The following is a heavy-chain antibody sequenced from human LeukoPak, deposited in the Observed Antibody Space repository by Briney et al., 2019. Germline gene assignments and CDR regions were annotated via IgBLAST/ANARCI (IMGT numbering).Heavy chain of an antibody. D-gene: IGHD6-13*01. V-gene: IGHV4-4*02. CDR2: IYHSGST. CDR3: ARGYSSSRFDY. Sequence: SGTLSLTCAVSGGSISSSNWWSWVRQPPGKGLEWIGEIYHSGSTNYNPALKGRGTISVDKSKNQFSLKLSSVTAADTAVYYCARGYSSSRFDYWGQGTLVTVSS. J-gene: IGHJ4*02. CDR1: GGSISSSNW.